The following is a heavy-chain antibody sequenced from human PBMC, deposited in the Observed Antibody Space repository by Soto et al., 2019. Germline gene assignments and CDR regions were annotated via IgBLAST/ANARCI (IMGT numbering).Heavy chain of an antibody. CDR2: IIPIFGTA. J-gene: IGHJ6*02. V-gene: IGHV1-69*13. CDR1: GGTFSSYA. Sequence: SVKVSCKASGGTFSSYAISWVRQAPGQGLEWMGGIIPIFGTANYAQKFQGRVTITADESTSTAYMELSSLRSEDTAVYYCALYCSSTSCHVNYYYYGMDVWGQGTTVTVSS. D-gene: IGHD2-2*01. CDR3: ALYCSSTSCHVNYYYYGMDV.